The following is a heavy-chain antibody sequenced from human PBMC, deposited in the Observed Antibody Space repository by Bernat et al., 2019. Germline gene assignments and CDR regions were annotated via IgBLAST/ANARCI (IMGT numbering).Heavy chain of an antibody. CDR2: IYYSGST. J-gene: IGHJ2*01. Sequence: QLQLQESGPGLVKPSETLSLTCTVSGCSISSSSYYWGWIRQPPGKGLEWIGSIYYSGSTYYNPSLKSRVTISVDTSKNQFSLKLSSVTAADTAVYYCARLRVGGDYDRYWYFDLWGRGTLVTVSS. CDR1: GCSISSSSYY. V-gene: IGHV4-39*01. CDR3: ARLRVGGDYDRYWYFDL. D-gene: IGHD4-17*01.